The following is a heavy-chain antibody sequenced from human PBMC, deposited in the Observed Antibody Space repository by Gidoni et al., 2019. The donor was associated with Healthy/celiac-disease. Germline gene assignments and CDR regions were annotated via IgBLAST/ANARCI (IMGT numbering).Heavy chain of an antibody. D-gene: IGHD3-22*01. CDR2: INPNRGGT. Sequence: QVQLVQSGAEVKKPGASVKVSCKASGYTFTGYYMHWVRPAPGQGLEWMGWINPNRGGTNYAQKFQGRVTMTRDTSISTAYMELSRLSSDDTAVYYCASSNYYDSSGYYRYYFDYWGQGTLVTVSS. J-gene: IGHJ4*02. CDR1: GYTFTGYY. V-gene: IGHV1-2*02. CDR3: ASSNYYDSSGYYRYYFDY.